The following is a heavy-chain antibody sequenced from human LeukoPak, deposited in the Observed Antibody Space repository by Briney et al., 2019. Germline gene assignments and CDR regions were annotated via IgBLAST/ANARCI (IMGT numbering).Heavy chain of an antibody. J-gene: IGHJ5*02. D-gene: IGHD6-13*01. CDR1: GYTFTGYY. Sequence: ASVKVSCKASGYTFTGYYMHWVRQAPGQGLEWMGWINPNSGGTNYAQKFQGRVTMTRDTSISTDYMELSRLRSDDTAVYCCARDNQDSSSWYTFGWFDPWGQGTLVTVSS. V-gene: IGHV1-2*02. CDR3: ARDNQDSSSWYTFGWFDP. CDR2: INPNSGGT.